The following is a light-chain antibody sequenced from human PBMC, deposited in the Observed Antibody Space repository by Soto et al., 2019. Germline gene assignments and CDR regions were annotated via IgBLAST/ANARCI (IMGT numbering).Light chain of an antibody. CDR1: SSDVGGYNY. CDR2: DVS. J-gene: IGLJ1*01. Sequence: QSALTQPASVSGSPGQSITISCTGTSSDVGGYNYVSWYQQHPGKAPKLMIYDVSYRPSGVSNRSSGSKSGNTASLTISGLQADDEADYYCSSYTSISPYVFGTGTKVTVL. V-gene: IGLV2-14*01. CDR3: SSYTSISPYV.